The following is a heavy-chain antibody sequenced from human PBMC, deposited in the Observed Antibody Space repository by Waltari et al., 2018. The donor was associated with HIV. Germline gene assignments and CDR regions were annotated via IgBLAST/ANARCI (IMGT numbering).Heavy chain of an antibody. CDR3: ARDAVLEWSGGMDV. V-gene: IGHV4-38-2*02. CDR2: IYHSGST. J-gene: IGHJ6*02. CDR1: GYSISSGYY. D-gene: IGHD3-3*01. Sequence: QVQLQESGPGLVKPSETLSLTCAVSGYSISSGYYWGWIRQPPGKGLEWIGSIYHSGSTYDNPSLKRRVTISVDTSKNQFSLKLSSVTAADTAVYYCARDAVLEWSGGMDVWGQGTTVTVSS.